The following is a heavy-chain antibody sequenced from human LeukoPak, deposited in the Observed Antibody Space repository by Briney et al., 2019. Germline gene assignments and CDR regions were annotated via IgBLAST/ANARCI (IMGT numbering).Heavy chain of an antibody. J-gene: IGHJ4*02. CDR3: ARATMVRGVILDY. D-gene: IGHD3-10*01. Sequence: ASVKVSCKASGGTFSSHAISWVRQAPGQGLEWMGRIIPILGIANYAQKFQGRVTITADKSTSTAYMEPSSLRSEDTAVYYCARATMVRGVILDYWGQGTLVTVSS. CDR1: GGTFSSHA. CDR2: IIPILGIA. V-gene: IGHV1-69*04.